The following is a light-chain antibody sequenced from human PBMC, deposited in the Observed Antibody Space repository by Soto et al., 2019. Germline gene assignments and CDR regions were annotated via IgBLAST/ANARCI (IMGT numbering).Light chain of an antibody. V-gene: IGLV2-23*01. CDR3: CSYAGSSPLYV. CDR1: SSHIGSSNL. Sequence: QSVLTQPASVSGSPGQSITISCTASSSHIGSSNLVSWYQHHSGKAPKLIIYEGNKRPSGVSNRFSGSKSGKTASLTISGLQAEDEGTYYCCSYAGSSPLYVFGPGTKVTV. CDR2: EGN. J-gene: IGLJ1*01.